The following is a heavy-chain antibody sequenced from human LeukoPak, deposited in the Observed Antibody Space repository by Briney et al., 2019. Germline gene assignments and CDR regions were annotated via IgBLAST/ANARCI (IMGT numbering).Heavy chain of an antibody. CDR2: ISGSGGST. J-gene: IGHJ4*02. V-gene: IGHV3-23*01. CDR1: GFTFSSYG. Sequence: GGSLRLSCAASGFTFSSYGMSWVRQAPGKGLEWVSAISGSGGSTYYADSVKGRFTISRDNSKNTLYLQMNSLRAEDTAVYYCARAGEMATVNGPDYWGQGTLVTVSS. CDR3: ARAGEMATVNGPDY. D-gene: IGHD5-24*01.